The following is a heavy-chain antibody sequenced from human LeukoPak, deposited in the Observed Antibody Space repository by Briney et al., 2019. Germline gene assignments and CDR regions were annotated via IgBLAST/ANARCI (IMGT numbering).Heavy chain of an antibody. J-gene: IGHJ5*02. Sequence: SETLSLTCTVSGGSISSGDYYWSWIRQPPGKGLEWIGYIYYSGSTYYNPSLKSRVTISVDTSKNQFSLKLSSVTAADTAVYYCARGPRYYDILTGYSNWFDPWGQGTLVTVSS. CDR1: GGSISSGDYY. V-gene: IGHV4-30-4*01. CDR3: ARGPRYYDILTGYSNWFDP. CDR2: IYYSGST. D-gene: IGHD3-9*01.